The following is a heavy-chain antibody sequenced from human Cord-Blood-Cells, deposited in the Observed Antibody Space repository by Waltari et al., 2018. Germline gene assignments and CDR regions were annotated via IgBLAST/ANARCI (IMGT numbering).Heavy chain of an antibody. Sequence: QVQLVESGGGVVQPGGSLRLSCAASGFTFSSYGMHWVRQAPGKGLGWVALIWYDGSNKYYADSVKGRFTISRDNSKNTLYLQMNSLRAEDTAVYYCAKVPVSPVDAFDIWGQGTMVTVSS. CDR2: IWYDGSNK. J-gene: IGHJ3*02. V-gene: IGHV3-30*02. CDR1: GFTFSSYG. CDR3: AKVPVSPVDAFDI.